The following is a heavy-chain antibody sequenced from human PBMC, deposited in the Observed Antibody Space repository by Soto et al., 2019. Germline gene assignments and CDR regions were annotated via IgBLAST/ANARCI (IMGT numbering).Heavy chain of an antibody. Sequence: XVSLLLTCAASGFTFSSCAISWVRQPPGKGLEWVSAISGSGGSTYYADSVKGRFTISRDNSKNTLYLQMNSLRAEDTAVYYCARPNYYDSSGYSDYWGQGTLVTVSS. D-gene: IGHD3-22*01. CDR3: ARPNYYDSSGYSDY. CDR1: GFTFSSCA. J-gene: IGHJ4*02. CDR2: ISGSGGST. V-gene: IGHV3-23*01.